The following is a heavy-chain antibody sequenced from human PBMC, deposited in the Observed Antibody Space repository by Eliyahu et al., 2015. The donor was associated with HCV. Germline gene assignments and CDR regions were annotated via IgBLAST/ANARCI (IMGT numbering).Heavy chain of an antibody. D-gene: IGHD2-2*01. CDR3: ARDWFRGDGYQLDH. CDR2: IYSDGTT. V-gene: IGHV4-61*02. Sequence: QVPLQESGPGLVKPSQTLSLTCTVSGGSISRGSFYWTWIRQPAGRGLEWIGRIYSDGTTKYNPSLKSRVTVSMDTSKNQFSLKLNSVTAADTAVYYCARDWFRGDGYQLDHWGQGTLVTVS. CDR1: GGSISRGSFY. J-gene: IGHJ4*01.